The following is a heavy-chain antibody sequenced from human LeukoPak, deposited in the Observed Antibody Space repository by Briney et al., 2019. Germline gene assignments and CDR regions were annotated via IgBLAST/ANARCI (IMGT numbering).Heavy chain of an antibody. Sequence: AASVKVSCKASGGTFSSYAISWVRQATGQGLEWMGWMNPNSGNTGYAQKFQGRVTMTRNTSISTAYMELSSLRSEDTAVYYCARGRHTYYDSSGYLPMDVWGQGTTVTVSS. CDR3: ARGRHTYYDSSGYLPMDV. CDR1: GGTFSSYA. D-gene: IGHD3-22*01. V-gene: IGHV1-8*02. CDR2: MNPNSGNT. J-gene: IGHJ6*02.